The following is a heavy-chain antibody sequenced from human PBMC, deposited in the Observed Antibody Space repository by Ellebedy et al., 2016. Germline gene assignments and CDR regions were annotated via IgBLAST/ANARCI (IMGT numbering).Heavy chain of an antibody. CDR1: GFSFSSYA. D-gene: IGHD2-2*01. V-gene: IGHV3-23*01. J-gene: IGHJ5*02. Sequence: GGSLRLSXEGSGFSFSSYAMSWVRQAPGKGLEWISIINGKGDTTHYADSVRGRFTISRDNSKNTLYVQMNSLRVEDTAVYYCARGGYCSSTSCPGLNWFDPWGQGTLVTVSS. CDR3: ARGGYCSSTSCPGLNWFDP. CDR2: INGKGDTT.